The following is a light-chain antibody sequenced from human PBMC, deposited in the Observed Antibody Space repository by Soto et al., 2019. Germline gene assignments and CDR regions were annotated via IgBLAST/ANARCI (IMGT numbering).Light chain of an antibody. Sequence: VMTQSPATLSSSPGDSATLSCRASQSVASNFAWYQQKTCKAPRLLIYGASTRATGIPDRLSGSGSGTELNLTISRLQSEDLAVYYCQKYGTSPETCGQGTKVDI. V-gene: IGKV3-15*01. CDR2: GAS. CDR3: QKYGTSPET. CDR1: QSVASN. J-gene: IGKJ1*01.